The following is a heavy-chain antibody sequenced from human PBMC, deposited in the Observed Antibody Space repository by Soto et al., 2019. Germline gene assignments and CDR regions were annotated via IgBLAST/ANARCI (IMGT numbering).Heavy chain of an antibody. V-gene: IGHV3-30*03. CDR1: GFTFSHYG. D-gene: IGHD1-26*01. CDR3: ARYSGKGQDRIDD. CDR2: ISYDGSNR. Sequence: QVQLVESGGGVVQPGRSLRLSCAASGFTFSHYGIHWVRQAPGKGLEWLAVISYDGSNRHYADSVKGRFTVSRDNSKKTLALQMKSVRAEDTVVYFCARYSGKGQDRIDDWGQGTRVTVSS. J-gene: IGHJ4*02.